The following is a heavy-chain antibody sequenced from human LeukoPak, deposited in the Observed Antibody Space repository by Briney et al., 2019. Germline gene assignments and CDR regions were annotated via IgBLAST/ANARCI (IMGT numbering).Heavy chain of an antibody. D-gene: IGHD2-15*01. CDR2: ISDSGEST. J-gene: IGHJ4*02. CDR1: GFTFSSNA. Sequence: GGSLRLSCAASGFTFSSNAMSWVRQAPGKALDWVSSISDSGESTYYADSVKGRFTISRDNSKNTLYLQMNGLRAEDTALYYCAKLIGSSSDIGWGQGTLVTASS. V-gene: IGHV3-23*01. CDR3: AKLIGSSSDIG.